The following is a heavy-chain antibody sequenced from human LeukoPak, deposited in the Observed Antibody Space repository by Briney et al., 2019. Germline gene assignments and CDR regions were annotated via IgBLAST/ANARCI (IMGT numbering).Heavy chain of an antibody. CDR3: ARELDYYGSGSPFDY. CDR1: GYTFTGYY. Sequence: GASVKVSCKASGYTFTGYYMHWVRQVPGQGLEWMGWINPNSGGTNYAQKFQGRVTMTRDTSIGTAYMELSRLRSDDTAVYYCARELDYYGSGSPFDYWGQGTLVTVSS. V-gene: IGHV1-2*02. CDR2: INPNSGGT. D-gene: IGHD3-10*01. J-gene: IGHJ4*02.